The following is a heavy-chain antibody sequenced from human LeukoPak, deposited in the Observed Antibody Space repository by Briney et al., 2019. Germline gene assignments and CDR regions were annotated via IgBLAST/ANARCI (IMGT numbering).Heavy chain of an antibody. V-gene: IGHV1-69*13. J-gene: IGHJ4*02. CDR3: ARDHLAYYDSSGYCPFDY. CDR2: IIPIFGTA. CDR1: GGTFSSYA. Sequence: SVKVSCKASGGTFSSYAISWVRQAPGQGLEWMGGIIPIFGTANYAQKFQGRVTITADESTNTAYMELSSLRSEDTAVYYCARDHLAYYDSSGYCPFDYWGQGTLVTVSS. D-gene: IGHD3-22*01.